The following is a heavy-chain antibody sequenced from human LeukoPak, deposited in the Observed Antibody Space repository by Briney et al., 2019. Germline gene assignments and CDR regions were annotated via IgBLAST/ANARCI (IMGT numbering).Heavy chain of an antibody. V-gene: IGHV3-21*01. Sequence: GGALRLSRAGSGCPLCSYSMKWGRPGPREGVEWGSSLYSCSSYIYYADSVKGRFTISRDNAKNSLYLQMNSLRAEDAAVYYCARVGFPLLWFGEAPNWFDPWGQGTLVTVSS. CDR1: GCPLCSYS. CDR3: ARVGFPLLWFGEAPNWFDP. D-gene: IGHD3-10*01. J-gene: IGHJ5*02. CDR2: LYSCSSYI.